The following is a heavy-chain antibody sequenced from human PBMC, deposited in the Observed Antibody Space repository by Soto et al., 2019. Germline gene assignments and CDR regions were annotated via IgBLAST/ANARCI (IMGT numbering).Heavy chain of an antibody. CDR1: GYTFTSYG. V-gene: IGHV1-18*01. CDR2: ISAYNGNT. CDR3: ARDHSYSSGRYGMDV. D-gene: IGHD6-19*01. J-gene: IGHJ6*02. Sequence: QVQLVQSGAEVKKPGASVKVSCKASGYTFTSYGISWVRQAPGQGLEWMGWISAYNGNTNYAQKPQGRVTVTTDTSASTGYMELRSLRYDDTAVYYCARDHSYSSGRYGMDVWGQGTTVTVSS.